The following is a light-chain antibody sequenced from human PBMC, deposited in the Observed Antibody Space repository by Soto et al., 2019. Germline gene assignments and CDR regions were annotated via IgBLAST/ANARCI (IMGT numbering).Light chain of an antibody. Sequence: EIVLTQSPATLSLSPGERATISCRASQSVGIYLGWYQQRPGQAPRLLIYDASNRTAGIPARFSGNGSGKDFTFPINTQELEDFAFYYCQYRNTCPPAFGQGTGLEIK. J-gene: IGKJ5*01. CDR3: QYRNTCPPA. V-gene: IGKV3-11*01. CDR1: QSVGIY. CDR2: DAS.